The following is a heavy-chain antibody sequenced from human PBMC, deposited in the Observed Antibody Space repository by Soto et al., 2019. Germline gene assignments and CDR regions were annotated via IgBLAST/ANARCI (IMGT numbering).Heavy chain of an antibody. J-gene: IGHJ4*02. CDR3: ARYGYTHDAFDY. Sequence: GASVKVSCKASGYTFTSYVMHWVRQAPGQRLEWMGWINAGNGNTKYSQKFQGRVTITRDTSASTAYMELSSLRSEDTAVYYCARYGYTHDAFDYWGQGTLVTVSS. CDR2: INAGNGNT. V-gene: IGHV1-3*01. D-gene: IGHD5-18*01. CDR1: GYTFTSYV.